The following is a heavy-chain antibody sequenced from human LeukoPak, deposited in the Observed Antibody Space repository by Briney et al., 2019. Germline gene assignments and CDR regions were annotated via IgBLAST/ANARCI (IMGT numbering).Heavy chain of an antibody. D-gene: IGHD6-19*01. V-gene: IGHV3-23*01. CDR3: AKGDDSYSSGWPYYFDH. Sequence: PGGSLRLSCAASGFTFSSYAMSWVRQAPGKGLEWVSAISGSGGSTYYADSVKGRFTISRDNSKNTLYLQMDSLRAEDTAVYYCAKGDDSYSSGWPYYFDHWGQGTLVTVSS. CDR2: ISGSGGST. CDR1: GFTFSSYA. J-gene: IGHJ4*02.